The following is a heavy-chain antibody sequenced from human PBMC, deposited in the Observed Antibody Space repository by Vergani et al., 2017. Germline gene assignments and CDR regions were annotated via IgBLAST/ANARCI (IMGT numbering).Heavy chain of an antibody. J-gene: IGHJ3*01. CDR1: GYIFSNFW. CDR3: ASGGHRSENGGALQL. V-gene: IGHV5-51*01. D-gene: IGHD3-16*01. Sequence: EVQLVQSGAEVKKPGESLKISCKGSGYIFSNFWIGWVRQRPGRGLEWMGIIYPGDSEVKSNPTFRGQVIFSVDTSVNTAYLQGRSLQASDTATYLCASGGHRSENGGALQLWGQGTNITVSS. CDR2: IYPGDSEV.